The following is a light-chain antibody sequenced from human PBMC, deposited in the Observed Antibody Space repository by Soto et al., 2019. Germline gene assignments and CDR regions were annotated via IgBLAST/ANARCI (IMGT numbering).Light chain of an antibody. CDR1: ESVSSY. CDR3: QQRSNWLT. J-gene: IGKJ5*01. V-gene: IGKV3-11*01. CDR2: DAS. Sequence: EIVLTQSPATLSLAPGERATRSCRASESVSSYLAWYQQKPGQAPRLLIYDASHRATGIPARFSGSGSGTHFPLTIRRLEPDDFAVYYCQQRSNWLTLGQGTRLEIK.